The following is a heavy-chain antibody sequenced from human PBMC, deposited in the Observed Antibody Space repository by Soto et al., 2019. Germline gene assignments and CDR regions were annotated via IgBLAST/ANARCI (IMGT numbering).Heavy chain of an antibody. J-gene: IGHJ6*02. V-gene: IGHV1-3*01. CDR2: INAGNGNT. D-gene: IGHD5-12*01. CDR1: EYTFTNYA. CDR3: ARALGYSGYAGMDV. Sequence: ASVKVSCKAPEYTFTNYALHWVRQAPGQRLEWMGWINAGNGNTKYSQKFQGRVTITRDTSTSTAYMELRSLRSDDTAVYYCARALGYSGYAGMDVWGQGTTVTVSS.